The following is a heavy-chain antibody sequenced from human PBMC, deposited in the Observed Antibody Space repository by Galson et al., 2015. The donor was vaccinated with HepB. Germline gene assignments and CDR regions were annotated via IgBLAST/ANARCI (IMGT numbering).Heavy chain of an antibody. CDR2: IDPSDSYT. CDR3: ARRGGNWFDP. CDR1: GYTFTSYW. D-gene: IGHD3-16*01. J-gene: IGHJ5*02. Sequence: QSGAEVKKPGESLKISCKGSGYTFTSYWIAWVRQMPGKGLEWMGRIDPSDSYTNYSPSFQGHVTISADKSISTAYLQWSSLKASDTAMYYCARRGGNWFDPWGRGTLATVSS. V-gene: IGHV5-10-1*01.